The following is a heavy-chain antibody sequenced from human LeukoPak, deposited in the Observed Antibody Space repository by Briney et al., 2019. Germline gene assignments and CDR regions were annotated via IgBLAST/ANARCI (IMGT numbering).Heavy chain of an antibody. CDR2: INPSGGST. CDR1: GYTFTSYY. J-gene: IGHJ5*02. D-gene: IGHD5-18*01. Sequence: ASVKVSCKASGYTFTSYYMHWVRQAPGQGLEWMGIINPSGGSTSYAQKFQGRVTMTRDTSTSTVYMELSRLRSEDTAVYYCARAPGDTAMVPWGQGTLVTVSS. CDR3: ARAPGDTAMVP. V-gene: IGHV1-46*01.